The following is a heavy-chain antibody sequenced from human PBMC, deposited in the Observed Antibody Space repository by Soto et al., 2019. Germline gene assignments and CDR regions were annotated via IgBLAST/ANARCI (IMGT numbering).Heavy chain of an antibody. Sequence: PGWSLRLSCAASGFTFSSYAMSWVRQAPGKGLEWVSAISGSGGSTYYADSVKGRFTISRDNSKNTLYLQMNSLRAEDTAVYYCAKAFYDFWSGYSKRFDYRGQGTLVTVSP. J-gene: IGHJ4*02. V-gene: IGHV3-23*01. CDR2: ISGSGGST. CDR1: GFTFSSYA. CDR3: AKAFYDFWSGYSKRFDY. D-gene: IGHD3-3*01.